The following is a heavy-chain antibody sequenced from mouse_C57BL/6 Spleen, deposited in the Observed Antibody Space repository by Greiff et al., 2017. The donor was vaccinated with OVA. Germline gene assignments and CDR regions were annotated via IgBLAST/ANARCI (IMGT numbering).Heavy chain of an antibody. D-gene: IGHD2-1*01. CDR2: IYPGDGDT. CDR3: ARSDYGNYYAMDY. Sequence: QVQLKQSGPELVKPGASVKLSCKASGYAFSSSWMNWVKQRPGKGLEWIGRIYPGDGDTNYNGKFKGKATLTADKSSSTAYMQLSSLTSEDSAVYFCARSDYGNYYAMDYWGQGTSVTVSS. J-gene: IGHJ4*01. CDR1: GYAFSSSW. V-gene: IGHV1-82*01.